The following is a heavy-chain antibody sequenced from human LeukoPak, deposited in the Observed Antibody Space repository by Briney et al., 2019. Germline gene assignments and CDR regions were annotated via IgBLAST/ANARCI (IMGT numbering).Heavy chain of an antibody. CDR3: ARATFVGYFSYFYMDV. V-gene: IGHV4-59*11. CDR2: ISSSGST. CDR1: GDSISSHY. D-gene: IGHD1-26*01. Sequence: SETLSLTCFVSGDSISSHYWNWIRQPPGKGLEWIGYISSSGSTNYNPSLKSRVTVSIDTSKNQFSLNLSSVTAADTAVYYCARATFVGYFSYFYMDVWGKGTTVTFSS. J-gene: IGHJ6*03.